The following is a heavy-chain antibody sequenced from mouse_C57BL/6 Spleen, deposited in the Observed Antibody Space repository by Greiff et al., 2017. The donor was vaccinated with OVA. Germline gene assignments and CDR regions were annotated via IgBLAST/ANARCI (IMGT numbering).Heavy chain of an antibody. D-gene: IGHD2-1*01. CDR3: TVIYYGNPYAMDY. Sequence: EVKLVESGGGLVQPGGSMKLSCVASGFTFSNYWMNWVRQSPEKGLEWVAQIRLKSDNYATHYAESVKGRFTISRDDSKSSVYLQMNNLRAEDTGIYYCTVIYYGNPYAMDYWGQGTSVTVSS. J-gene: IGHJ4*01. CDR1: GFTFSNYW. V-gene: IGHV6-3*01. CDR2: IRLKSDNYAT.